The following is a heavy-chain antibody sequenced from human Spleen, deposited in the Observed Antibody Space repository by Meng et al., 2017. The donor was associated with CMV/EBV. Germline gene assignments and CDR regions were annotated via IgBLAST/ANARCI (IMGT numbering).Heavy chain of an antibody. J-gene: IGHJ4*02. CDR2: IYTSGST. D-gene: IGHD2-2*02. CDR3: SRDNQGFCSTSNCYTLDY. CDR1: GFTVRSTY. V-gene: IGHV3-66*01. Sequence: GESLKISCAASGFTVRSTYMTWVRQAPGKGLDWVSVIYTSGSTDYADSVKGRFIISRDTSKNTVYLQMNSLRAEDTAVYYCSRDNQGFCSTSNCYTLDYWGQGTLVTVSS.